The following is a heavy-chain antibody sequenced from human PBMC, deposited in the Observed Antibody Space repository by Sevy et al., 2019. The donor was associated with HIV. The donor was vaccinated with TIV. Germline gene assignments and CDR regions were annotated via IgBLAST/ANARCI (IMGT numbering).Heavy chain of an antibody. V-gene: IGHV1-18*01. CDR2: ISAYNGNT. CDR3: AINYYDSSGYYYGWAFDI. Sequence: ASVKVSCKASGYTFTSYGISWVRQAPGQGLEWMGWISAYNGNTNYAQKLQDRVTMTTDTSTSTAYMELRSLRSDDTAVYYCAINYYDSSGYYYGWAFDIWGQGTMVTVSS. J-gene: IGHJ3*02. D-gene: IGHD3-22*01. CDR1: GYTFTSYG.